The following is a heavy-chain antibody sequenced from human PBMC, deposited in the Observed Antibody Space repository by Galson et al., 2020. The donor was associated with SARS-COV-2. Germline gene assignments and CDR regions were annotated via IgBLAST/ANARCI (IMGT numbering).Heavy chain of an antibody. D-gene: IGHD3-22*01. CDR2: IYYSGST. Sequence: SETLSLTCTVSGGSISSGCYYWSWIRPPPGKGLEWIGNIYYSGSTYYNPSLKSRVTISVDTSKNQFSLKLSSVTAADTAVYYCARARITMIVVVNAFDIWGQGTMVTVSS. CDR3: ARARITMIVVVNAFDI. CDR1: GGSISSGCYY. V-gene: IGHV4-31*03. J-gene: IGHJ3*02.